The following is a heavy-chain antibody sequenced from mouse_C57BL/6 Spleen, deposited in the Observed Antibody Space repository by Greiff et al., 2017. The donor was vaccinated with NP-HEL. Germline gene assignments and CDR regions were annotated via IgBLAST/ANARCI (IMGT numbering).Heavy chain of an antibody. CDR1: GYTFTRYW. V-gene: IGHV1-53*01. Sequence: QVQLQQPGTELVKPGASVKLSCKASGYTFTRYWMPWVKQRPGQGLEWIGNINPSNGGTNYNEKFKSKATLTVDKSSSTAYMQLSSLTSEDSAVYYCARSRGGLYFDYWGQGTTLTVSS. CDR2: INPSNGGT. CDR3: ARSRGGLYFDY. J-gene: IGHJ2*01.